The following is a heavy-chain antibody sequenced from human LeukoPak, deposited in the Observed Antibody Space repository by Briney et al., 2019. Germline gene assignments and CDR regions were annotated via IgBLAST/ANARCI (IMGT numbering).Heavy chain of an antibody. CDR2: IYFTGTT. V-gene: IGHV4-39*01. CDR1: DGSIRDSHHY. J-gene: IGHJ6*02. Sequence: SETLSLTCTVSDGSIRDSHHYWGWIRQPPGKGLEWIGSIYFTGTTYHNPSLRSRVTISVDTSKNQFSLKLSSVTAADMAVYYCARVLITALRGPNRMDVWGQGITVTVSS. D-gene: IGHD3-10*01. CDR3: ARVLITALRGPNRMDV.